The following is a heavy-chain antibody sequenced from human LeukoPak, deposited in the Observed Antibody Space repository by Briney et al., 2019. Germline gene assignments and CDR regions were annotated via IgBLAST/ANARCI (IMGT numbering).Heavy chain of an antibody. D-gene: IGHD2-15*01. CDR3: ARGDKDYYYGMDV. J-gene: IGHJ6*02. V-gene: IGHV3-11*01. CDR1: EFTFSDNY. CDR2: ISSNGSTI. Sequence: GGSLRLSCAASEFTFSDNYMRWIRQAPGKGLEWISYISSNGSTIYYADSVKGRFTISRDNAKNSLYLQMNSLRAEDTAVYYCARGDKDYYYGMDVWGQGTTVTVSS.